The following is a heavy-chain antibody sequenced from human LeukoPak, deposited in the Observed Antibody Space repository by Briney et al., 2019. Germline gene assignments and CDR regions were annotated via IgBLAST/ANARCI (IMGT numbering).Heavy chain of an antibody. J-gene: IGHJ4*02. CDR1: GFTFSNAW. CDR2: IKSKTDGGTT. V-gene: IGHV3-15*01. CDR3: TTEWFAATPGY. Sequence: GGSLRLSCAASGFTFSNAWMSWVRQAPGEGLEWVGRIKSKTDGGTTDYAAPVKGRFTISRDDSKNTLYLQMNSLKTEDTAVYYCTTEWFAATPGYWGQGTLVTVSS. D-gene: IGHD2-15*01.